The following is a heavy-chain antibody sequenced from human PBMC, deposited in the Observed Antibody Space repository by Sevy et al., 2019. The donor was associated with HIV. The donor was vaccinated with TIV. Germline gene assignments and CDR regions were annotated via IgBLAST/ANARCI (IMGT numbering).Heavy chain of an antibody. V-gene: IGHV3-21*01. CDR3: ARPYGSGSWEAFDI. J-gene: IGHJ3*02. D-gene: IGHD3-10*01. Sequence: GGSLRLSCAASGFTFSNYNINWVRQAPGKGLEWVSYISGLSNYIYYADSLGGRFTISRDNAKNSVYLQMNSLRAEDTAVYYCARPYGSGSWEAFDIWGQGTMVTLSS. CDR2: ISGLSNYI. CDR1: GFTFSNYN.